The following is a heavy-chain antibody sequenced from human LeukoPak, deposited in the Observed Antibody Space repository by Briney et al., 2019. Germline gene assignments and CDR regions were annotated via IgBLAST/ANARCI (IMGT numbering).Heavy chain of an antibody. CDR2: MNPNSGNT. CDR1: GYTFTSYD. D-gene: IGHD6-19*01. CDR3: ARKGIAVADFDY. V-gene: IGHV1-8*01. Sequence: EASVTVSCKASGYTFTSYDINWVRQATGQGLEWMGWMNPNSGNTGYAQKFQGRVTMTRNTSISTAYMELSSLRSEDTAVYYCARKGIAVADFDYWGQGTLVTVSS. J-gene: IGHJ4*02.